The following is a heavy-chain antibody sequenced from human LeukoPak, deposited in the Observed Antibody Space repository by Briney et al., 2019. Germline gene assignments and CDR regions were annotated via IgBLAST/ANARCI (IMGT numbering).Heavy chain of an antibody. CDR3: AKDLSFGWGVAVAGRAFDY. J-gene: IGHJ4*02. CDR1: GFTFSSYG. CDR2: IWYGGSNK. D-gene: IGHD6-19*01. Sequence: GGSLRLSCAASGFTFSSYGMHWVHQAPGKGLEWVAVIWYGGSNKYYADSVKGRFTISRDNSKNTLYLQMNSLRAEDTAVYYCAKDLSFGWGVAVAGRAFDYWGQGTLVTVSS. V-gene: IGHV3-30*02.